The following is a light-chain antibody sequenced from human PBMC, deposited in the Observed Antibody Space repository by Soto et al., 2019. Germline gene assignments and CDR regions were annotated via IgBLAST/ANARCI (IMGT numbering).Light chain of an antibody. Sequence: QSALTQPASVSGSPGQSITISCTGTSSDVGGYNYVSWYQQHPGKAPKLMIYDVSNRPSGVSNRFSGSKSGNTASLTISGLQAEDEAHYYCSSYTISSSRVFGTGTKLTVL. CDR2: DVS. V-gene: IGLV2-14*01. CDR1: SSDVGGYNY. J-gene: IGLJ1*01. CDR3: SSYTISSSRV.